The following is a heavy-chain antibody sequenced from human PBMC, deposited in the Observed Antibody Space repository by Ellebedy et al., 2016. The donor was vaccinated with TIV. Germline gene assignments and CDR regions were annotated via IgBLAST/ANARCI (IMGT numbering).Heavy chain of an antibody. CDR1: GYTFTKYY. CDR3: VTSSGSSGSFDH. CDR2: IDPRPGST. D-gene: IGHD3-22*01. J-gene: IGHJ4*02. V-gene: IGHV1-46*04. Sequence: ASVKVSCKASGYTFTKYYIHWVRQAPGQGLEWMGVIDPRPGSTASAQKLQGRFTMTRDTSTSTVYMELSSLRSEDSAVYYCVTSSGSSGSFDHWGQGTLVAVSS.